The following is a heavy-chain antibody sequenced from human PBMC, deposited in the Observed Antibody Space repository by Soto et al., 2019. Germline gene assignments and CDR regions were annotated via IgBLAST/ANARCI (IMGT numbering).Heavy chain of an antibody. J-gene: IGHJ6*02. Sequence: QVQLVQSGAEVKKPGSSVKVSCKASGGTFSSYAISWVRQAPGQGLEWMGGIIPIFGTANYAQKFQGRVTITADESTSTAYMERSSLRSEDTAVYYCARGGASSGKARYYGMDVWGQGTTVTVSS. D-gene: IGHD3-22*01. CDR2: IIPIFGTA. V-gene: IGHV1-69*12. CDR3: ARGGASSGKARYYGMDV. CDR1: GGTFSSYA.